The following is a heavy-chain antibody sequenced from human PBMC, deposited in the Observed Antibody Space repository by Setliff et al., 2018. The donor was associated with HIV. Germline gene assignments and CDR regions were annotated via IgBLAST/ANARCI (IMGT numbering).Heavy chain of an antibody. CDR2: ISSSSYYI. V-gene: IGHV3-21*01. CDR1: GFTFSSYT. CDR3: AKAKKIAVDAFDI. J-gene: IGHJ3*02. D-gene: IGHD6-13*01. Sequence: KPGGSLRLSCAASGFTFSSYTMNWVRQAPGKGLEWVSSISSSSYYIYYADSVKGRFTISRDNAKNSLFLQMNSLRAEDTAVYYCAKAKKIAVDAFDIWGQGTMVTVSS.